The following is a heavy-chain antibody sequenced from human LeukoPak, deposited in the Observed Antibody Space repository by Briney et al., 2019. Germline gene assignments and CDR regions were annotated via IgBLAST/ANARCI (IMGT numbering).Heavy chain of an antibody. CDR1: GGSMRNYY. Sequence: SETLSLTCTVSGGSMRNYYWSWIRQPPGKGLEWIGYIYSSGSTSYNPSLKSRVTISVDTSKKQVSLKLSSASAADTAVYYCATALSVAGSFYFDYWGQGTLVTVSS. J-gene: IGHJ4*02. CDR2: IYSSGST. CDR3: ATALSVAGSFYFDY. D-gene: IGHD6-19*01. V-gene: IGHV4-59*01.